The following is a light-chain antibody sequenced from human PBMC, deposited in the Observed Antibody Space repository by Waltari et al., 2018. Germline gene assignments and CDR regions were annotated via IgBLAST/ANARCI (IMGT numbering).Light chain of an antibody. J-gene: IGKJ2*01. CDR2: AAS. Sequence: DFQMTQSTSSLSASVGDTVTITCRASQSISTFLNWYVQKPRKAPKLLIHAASSLQSGVPSRFSGSGSGTDFSLTISSLQPEDFATYYCQQSYSTPHTFGQGTKLEIK. CDR3: QQSYSTPHT. V-gene: IGKV1-39*01. CDR1: QSISTF.